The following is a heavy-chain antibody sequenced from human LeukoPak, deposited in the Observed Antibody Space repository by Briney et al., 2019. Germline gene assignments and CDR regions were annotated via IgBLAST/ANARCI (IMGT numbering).Heavy chain of an antibody. J-gene: IGHJ3*02. CDR3: ARQGYDILTGYIDAFDI. Sequence: PSEPLSLTCAVYGGSFSGYYWSWIRQPPGKGLEWIGEINHSGSTNYNPSLKSRVTISIDTSKNQFSLKLRSVTAADTAIYYCARQGYDILTGYIDAFDIWGQGTMVTVSS. CDR1: GGSFSGYY. D-gene: IGHD3-9*01. CDR2: INHSGST. V-gene: IGHV4-34*01.